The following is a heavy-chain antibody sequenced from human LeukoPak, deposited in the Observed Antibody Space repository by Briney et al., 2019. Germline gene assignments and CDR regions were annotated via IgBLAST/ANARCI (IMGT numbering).Heavy chain of an antibody. D-gene: IGHD5-12*01. CDR1: GFTFRNYA. CDR3: AKDRADVVPTMVLDY. V-gene: IGHV3-23*01. Sequence: GSLKLSCAASGFTFRNYAMNWDRQTPCKGLEWVSSLRASGGITYYADSVKGRFTISRDNSKNTLFLQLNSLRAEDTAVYYCAKDRADVVPTMVLDYWGQGTLVTVSS. J-gene: IGHJ4*02. CDR2: LRASGGIT.